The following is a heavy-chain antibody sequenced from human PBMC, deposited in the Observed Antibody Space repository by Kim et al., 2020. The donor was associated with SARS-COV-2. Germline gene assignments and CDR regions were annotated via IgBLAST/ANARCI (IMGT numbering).Heavy chain of an antibody. J-gene: IGHJ6*02. V-gene: IGHV1-46*01. CDR3: ARNWIVVVPAHPLYGMDV. CDR1: GYTFTSYY. D-gene: IGHD2-2*01. Sequence: ASVKVSCKASGYTFTSYYMHWVRQAPGQGLEWMGIINPSGGSTSYAQKFQGRVTMTRDTSTSTVYMELSSLRSEDTAVYYCARNWIVVVPAHPLYGMDVWGQGTTVTVSS. CDR2: INPSGGST.